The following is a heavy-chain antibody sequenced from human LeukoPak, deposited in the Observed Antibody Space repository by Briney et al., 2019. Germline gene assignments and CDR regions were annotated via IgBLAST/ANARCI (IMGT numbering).Heavy chain of an antibody. CDR1: GGSFSGYY. V-gene: IGHV4-34*01. CDR3: ARDKGYCSSTSCINSFDY. J-gene: IGHJ4*02. Sequence: PSETLSLTCAAYGGSFSGYYWSWIRQPPGKGLEWIGEINHSGSTNYNPSLKSRVIISVDTSKNQFSLKLSSVTAADTAVYYCARDKGYCSSTSCINSFDYWGQGTLVTVSS. D-gene: IGHD2-2*01. CDR2: INHSGST.